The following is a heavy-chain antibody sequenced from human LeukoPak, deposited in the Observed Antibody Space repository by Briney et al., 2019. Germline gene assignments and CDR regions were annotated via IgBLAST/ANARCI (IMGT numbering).Heavy chain of an antibody. CDR3: ARGVANYYDNSGYQN. Sequence: PGGSLRLSCAASGFTFSSYTMNWVRQPPGKGLEWVSNIGTSSTTIYYADSVKGRFTISRDNAKNSLYLQMNSLRADDTAVYYCARGVANYYDNSGYQNWGQGTLVTVSS. D-gene: IGHD3-22*01. CDR1: GFTFSSYT. V-gene: IGHV3-48*01. CDR2: IGTSSTTI. J-gene: IGHJ4*02.